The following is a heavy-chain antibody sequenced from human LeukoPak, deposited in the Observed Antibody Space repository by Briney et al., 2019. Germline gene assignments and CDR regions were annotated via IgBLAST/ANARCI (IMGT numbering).Heavy chain of an antibody. J-gene: IGHJ4*02. CDR2: MNPNSGHT. D-gene: IGHD3-3*01. Sequence: ASVKVSCKASGYTFTSYDIHWVRQATGQGLEWMGWMNPNSGHTGYAQKFQGRVTITRDTSITTAYMELSSLGSEDTAVYYCARGPRYEDFDYWGQGTLVTVSS. CDR1: GYTFTSYD. CDR3: ARGPRYEDFDY. V-gene: IGHV1-8*03.